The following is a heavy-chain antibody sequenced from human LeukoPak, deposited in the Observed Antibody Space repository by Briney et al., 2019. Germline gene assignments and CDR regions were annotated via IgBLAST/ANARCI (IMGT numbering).Heavy chain of an antibody. CDR1: GGSITSGDYY. CDR3: ARDDTYYYDSSSYPTRY. Sequence: SQTLSLTCTVSGGSITSGDYYWSWIRQPPGKGLEWIGNIYYSGSTYYNPSLKSRVTISVGTSKNQFSLKLSSVTAADTAVYYCARDDTYYYDSSSYPTRYWGQGTLVTVSS. D-gene: IGHD3-22*01. J-gene: IGHJ4*02. CDR2: IYYSGST. V-gene: IGHV4-30-4*08.